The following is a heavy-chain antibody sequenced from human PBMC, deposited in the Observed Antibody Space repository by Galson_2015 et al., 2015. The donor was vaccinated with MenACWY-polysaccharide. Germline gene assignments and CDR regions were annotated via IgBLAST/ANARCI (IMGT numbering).Heavy chain of an antibody. CDR1: GVTFTSSA. J-gene: IGHJ4*01. CDR3: AAVGGRNSSSWYPDY. CDR2: LVVGSGNT. D-gene: IGHD6-13*01. V-gene: IGHV1-58*01. Sequence: SVKVSCKASGVTFTSSAVQWVRQARGQRLEWLGWLVVGSGNTNYAQKVQERVTITRDMSTSTAYMELSSLRSEDTAVYYCAAVGGRNSSSWYPDYGGHGTLVTVSS.